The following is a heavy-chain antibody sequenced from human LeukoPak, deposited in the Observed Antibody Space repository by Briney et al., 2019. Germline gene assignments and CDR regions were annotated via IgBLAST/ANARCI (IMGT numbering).Heavy chain of an antibody. D-gene: IGHD5-12*01. Sequence: GESLKISCKASGYSFTTYWIGWVRQLPRKDLEWMGSIYPGDSDTRYSPSFQGQVTISADKSISTAYVQWSSLKASDTAIYYCARRGFGSGYEPWGQGTLVTVSS. CDR2: IYPGDSDT. CDR1: GYSFTTYW. CDR3: ARRGFGSGYEP. J-gene: IGHJ5*02. V-gene: IGHV5-51*01.